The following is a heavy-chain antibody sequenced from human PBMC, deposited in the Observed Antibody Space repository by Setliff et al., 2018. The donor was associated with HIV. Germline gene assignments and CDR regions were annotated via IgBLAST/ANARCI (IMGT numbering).Heavy chain of an antibody. CDR1: GFTFSSYS. J-gene: IGHJ4*02. D-gene: IGHD5-18*01. Sequence: GGSLRLSCTASGFTFSSYSMNWVRQAPGKGLEWVSYISSSSSTIYYADSVKGRFTISRDNSKNTLYLQMNSLRAEDTAVYYCAKGSLPSGYSYGFFDYWGQGTLVTVSS. CDR2: ISSSSSTI. V-gene: IGHV3-48*01. CDR3: AKGSLPSGYSYGFFDY.